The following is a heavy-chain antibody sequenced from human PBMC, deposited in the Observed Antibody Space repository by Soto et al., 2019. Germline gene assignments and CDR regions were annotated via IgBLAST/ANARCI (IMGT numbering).Heavy chain of an antibody. CDR1: GGYFSGYY. J-gene: IGHJ6*02. CDR3: ARWSGFTGYYYGMDV. V-gene: IGHV4-34*01. D-gene: IGHD3-9*01. CDR2: IHYSGST. Sequence: SDTLSLTCAVYGGYFSGYYWSWIRQPPGKGLEWIGYIHYSGSTNYNPSLESRVTISVDTSKDQFSLKLSSVTAADTAVYYCARWSGFTGYYYGMDVWGQGTTVTVSS.